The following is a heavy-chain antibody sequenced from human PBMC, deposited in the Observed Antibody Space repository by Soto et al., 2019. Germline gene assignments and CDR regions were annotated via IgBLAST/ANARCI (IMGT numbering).Heavy chain of an antibody. J-gene: IGHJ2*01. Sequence: QVQLVQSGAEVKKPGSSVKVSCKASGGTFSSYAISWVRQAPGQGLAWMGGIIPIFGTANYAKKFKGRVTINANESTSTAYMDLSSLRSEDTAVYYCARGTTVGNDYNWYFDLWGRGTLVTVSS. CDR2: IIPIFGTA. V-gene: IGHV1-69*12. CDR1: GGTFSSYA. CDR3: ARGTTVGNDYNWYFDL. D-gene: IGHD4-17*01.